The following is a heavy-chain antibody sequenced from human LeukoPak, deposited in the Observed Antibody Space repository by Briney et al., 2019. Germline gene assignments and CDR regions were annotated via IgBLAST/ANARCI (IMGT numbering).Heavy chain of an antibody. CDR1: GFTFSSYS. D-gene: IGHD4-17*01. CDR3: ARTVSSTTVTTDYFYYMDV. Sequence: AGGSLRLSCAASGFTFSSYSMNWVRQAPGKGLEGGSSISSSSSYIYYADSVKGRFTISRDNAKNSLYLQMNSLRAEDTAVYYCARTVSSTTVTTDYFYYMDVWGKGTTVTVSS. CDR2: ISSSSSYI. J-gene: IGHJ6*03. V-gene: IGHV3-21*01.